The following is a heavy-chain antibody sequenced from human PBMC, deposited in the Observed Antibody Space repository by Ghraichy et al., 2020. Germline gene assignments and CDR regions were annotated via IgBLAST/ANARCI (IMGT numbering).Heavy chain of an antibody. V-gene: IGHV3-7*01. Sequence: GGSLRLSCAASGFTFSSYWMSWVRQAPGKGLEWVANIKQDGSEKYYVDSVKGRFTISRDNAKNSLYLQMNSLRAEDTAVYYCARDITIFGVVIAYYYYGMDVWGQGTTVTVSS. CDR2: IKQDGSEK. D-gene: IGHD3-3*01. CDR3: ARDITIFGVVIAYYYYGMDV. J-gene: IGHJ6*02. CDR1: GFTFSSYW.